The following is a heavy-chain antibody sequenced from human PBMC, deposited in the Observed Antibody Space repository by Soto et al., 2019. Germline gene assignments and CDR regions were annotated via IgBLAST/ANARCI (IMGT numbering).Heavy chain of an antibody. J-gene: IGHJ2*01. CDR3: ARVGEDRVVTGNWYFDL. CDR2: IYDSGST. Sequence: QVQLQESGPGLVKPSETLSLTCAVSGGSLSNYYWSWIRQPPGKGLEWIGYIYDSGSTNYNPSLKSRVTISIDTSKNPFSLKLTSVTAADTAVYYCARVGEDRVVTGNWYFDLWGRGSLVTVSS. CDR1: GGSLSNYY. V-gene: IGHV4-59*01. D-gene: IGHD2-21*02.